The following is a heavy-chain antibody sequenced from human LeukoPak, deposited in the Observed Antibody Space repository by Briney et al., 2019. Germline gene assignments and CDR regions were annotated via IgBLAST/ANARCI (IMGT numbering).Heavy chain of an antibody. Sequence: SETLSLTCAVYGGSFSGYYWSWIRQPPGKGLEWIGEINHSGSTNYNPSLKSRVTISVDTSKNQFSLKLSSVTAADTAVYYCARRHYDFWSGIHGEAFDIWGQGTMVTVSS. V-gene: IGHV4-34*01. CDR3: ARRHYDFWSGIHGEAFDI. D-gene: IGHD3-3*01. CDR1: GGSFSGYY. J-gene: IGHJ3*02. CDR2: INHSGST.